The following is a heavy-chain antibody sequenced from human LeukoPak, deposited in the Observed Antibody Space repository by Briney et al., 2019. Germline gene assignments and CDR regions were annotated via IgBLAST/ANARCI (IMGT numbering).Heavy chain of an antibody. CDR3: ARLDYYDSQGDV. CDR2: ISAYNGNT. Sequence: ASVKVSCKGSGYTFTSYGISWVGQAPGQGSEGMGWISAYNGNTNYAQKLQGRVTMTTDPSTSTAYMELRSLRSDDTAVYYCARLDYYDSQGDVWGKGTTVTVSS. J-gene: IGHJ6*04. D-gene: IGHD3-22*01. CDR1: GYTFTSYG. V-gene: IGHV1-18*01.